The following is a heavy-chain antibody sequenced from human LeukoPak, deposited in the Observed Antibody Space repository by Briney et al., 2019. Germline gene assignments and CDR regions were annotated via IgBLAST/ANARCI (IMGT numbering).Heavy chain of an antibody. V-gene: IGHV3-30*04. CDR1: GFTFSSYA. CDR3: ARDQSKQWLIHPQYYFDY. CDR2: ISYDGSNK. D-gene: IGHD6-19*01. J-gene: IGHJ4*02. Sequence: GGSLRLSCAASGFTFSSYAMHWVRQAPGKGLEWVAVISYDGSNKYYADSVKGRFTISRDNSKNTLYPQMNSLRAEDTAVYYCARDQSKQWLIHPQYYFDYWGQGTLVTVSS.